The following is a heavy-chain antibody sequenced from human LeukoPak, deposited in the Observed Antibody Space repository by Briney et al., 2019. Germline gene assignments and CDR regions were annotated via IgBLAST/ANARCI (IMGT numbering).Heavy chain of an antibody. J-gene: IGHJ4*02. D-gene: IGHD1-26*01. CDR3: ARQSIVGATPEFDY. Sequence: PGGSLRLSCAASGFTFSSYEMNWVRQAPGKGLEWVSYISSSGSTIYYADSVKGRFTISRDNAKNSLYLQMNSLRAEDTAVYYCARQSIVGATPEFDYWGQGTLVTVSS. CDR2: ISSSGSTI. V-gene: IGHV3-48*03. CDR1: GFTFSSYE.